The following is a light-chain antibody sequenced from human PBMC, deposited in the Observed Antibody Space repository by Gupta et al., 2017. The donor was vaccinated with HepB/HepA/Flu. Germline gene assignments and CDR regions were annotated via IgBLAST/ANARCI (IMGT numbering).Light chain of an antibody. Sequence: QSALTQPPSVSGSPGQSITISCTGTSSDVGIHHIFSWYQQYPGKAPKIMVYEVSKSPSGVSIRFSGSESATTESITITGPEAEDDADYYSYSNARNNMWVFGGGTKLTVL. J-gene: IGLJ3*02. V-gene: IGLV2-23*02. CDR1: SSDVGIHHI. CDR3: YSNARNNMWV. CDR2: EVS.